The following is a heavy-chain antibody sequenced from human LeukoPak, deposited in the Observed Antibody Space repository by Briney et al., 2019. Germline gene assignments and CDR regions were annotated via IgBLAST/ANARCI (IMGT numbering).Heavy chain of an antibody. D-gene: IGHD3-10*01. Sequence: GSVKVSCKASGYTFTSYDINWVRQAPGQGLEWMGWISAYNGNTNYAQKLQGRVTMTTDTSTSTAYMELRSLRSDDTAVYYCARDRSPGGSRSRSNWFDPWGQGTLVTVSS. CDR1: GYTFTSYD. J-gene: IGHJ5*02. CDR3: ARDRSPGGSRSRSNWFDP. CDR2: ISAYNGNT. V-gene: IGHV1-18*01.